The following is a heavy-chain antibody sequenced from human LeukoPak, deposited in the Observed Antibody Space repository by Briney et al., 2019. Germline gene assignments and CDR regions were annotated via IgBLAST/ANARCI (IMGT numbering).Heavy chain of an antibody. J-gene: IGHJ5*02. D-gene: IGHD6-13*01. Sequence: ASVKVSCKASGYTFTSYGISWVRQAPGQGLEWMGWISAYNGNTNYAQKLQGRVTMTTDTSTNTAYMGLRSLRSDDTAVYYCARRTKDSSSWYPGGYWFDPWGQGTLVTVSS. V-gene: IGHV1-18*01. CDR1: GYTFTSYG. CDR2: ISAYNGNT. CDR3: ARRTKDSSSWYPGGYWFDP.